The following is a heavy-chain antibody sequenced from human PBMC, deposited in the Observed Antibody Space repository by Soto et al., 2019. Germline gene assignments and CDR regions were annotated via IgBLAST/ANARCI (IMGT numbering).Heavy chain of an antibody. CDR2: ISGSGGST. CDR1: GFTFSSYA. D-gene: IGHD6-6*01. Sequence: HPGGSLRLSCAASGFTFSSYAMSWVRQAPGKGLEWISAISGSGGSTYYADSVKGRFTISRDNSKNTLYLQMNSLRAEDTAVYYCAKDLRATSSSIAARHTNYWGQGTLVTVSS. J-gene: IGHJ4*02. V-gene: IGHV3-23*01. CDR3: AKDLRATSSSIAARHTNY.